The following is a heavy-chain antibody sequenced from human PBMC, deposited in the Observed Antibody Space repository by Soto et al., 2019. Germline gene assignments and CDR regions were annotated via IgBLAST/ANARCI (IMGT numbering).Heavy chain of an antibody. Sequence: GGSLRLSCAASGFTFTRHSVNWVRQAPGKGLEWVSSISSTTNYIYYGDSMKGRFTISRDNAKNSLYLEMNSLRAEDTAVYYCARESEDLTSNFDYWGQGTLVTVSS. CDR3: ARESEDLTSNFDY. V-gene: IGHV3-21*06. CDR2: ISSTTNYI. J-gene: IGHJ4*02. CDR1: GFTFTRHS.